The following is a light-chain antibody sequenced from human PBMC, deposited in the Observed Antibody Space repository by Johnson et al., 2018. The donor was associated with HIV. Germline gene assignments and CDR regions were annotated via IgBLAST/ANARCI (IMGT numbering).Light chain of an antibody. Sequence: QSVLTQPPSASGSPGQSVTISCTGTSSDVGGYNSVSWFQQHPGKAPKLMIYEVIKRPSGVPDRFSGSKSGNTASLTVSGLQAEDEADYYCSSYAGGNNLVFGTGTSSPS. CDR1: SSDVGGYNS. CDR2: EVI. V-gene: IGLV2-8*01. J-gene: IGLJ1*01. CDR3: SSYAGGNNLV.